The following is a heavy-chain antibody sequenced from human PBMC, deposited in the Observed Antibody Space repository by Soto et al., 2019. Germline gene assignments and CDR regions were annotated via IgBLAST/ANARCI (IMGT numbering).Heavy chain of an antibody. CDR3: AREEDYYDSSATY. J-gene: IGHJ4*02. D-gene: IGHD3-22*01. CDR1: GFTVSSNY. Sequence: PGGSLRLSCAASGFTVSSNYMSWVRQAPWKGLEWVSVIYSGGSTYYADSVKGRFTISRDNSKNTLYLQMNSLRAEDTAVYYCAREEDYYDSSATYWGQGTLVTVST. CDR2: IYSGGST. V-gene: IGHV3-66*01.